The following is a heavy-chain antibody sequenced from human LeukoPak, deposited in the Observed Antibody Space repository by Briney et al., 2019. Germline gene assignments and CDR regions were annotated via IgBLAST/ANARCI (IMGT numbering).Heavy chain of an antibody. CDR2: ISYDGTNK. Sequence: GGSLRLSCAASGFPFSTYGMHWVRQAPGKGLEWVAIISYDGTNKYYADSVRGRFTISRDDSKNTLYLQMKNLRAEDTAVYYCAKDGAWLRFDDWGQGILVTVSS. CDR1: GFPFSTYG. CDR3: AKDGAWLRFDD. V-gene: IGHV3-30*18. J-gene: IGHJ4*02. D-gene: IGHD5-12*01.